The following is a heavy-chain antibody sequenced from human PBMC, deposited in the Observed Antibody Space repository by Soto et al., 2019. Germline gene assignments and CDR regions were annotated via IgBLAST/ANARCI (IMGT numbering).Heavy chain of an antibody. J-gene: IGHJ4*02. V-gene: IGHV1-18*01. CDR2: ISADNGDT. Sequence: GASVKVSCKASGYTFTIYGISWVRQAPGQGLEWMGWISADNGDTNYAQKFQGRLTMTTDTSTSTAYMELRGLRSDDTAVYYCARSGPLWLSGYHFDYWGQGTLVTVSS. CDR3: ARSGPLWLSGYHFDY. CDR1: GYTFTIYG. D-gene: IGHD5-12*01.